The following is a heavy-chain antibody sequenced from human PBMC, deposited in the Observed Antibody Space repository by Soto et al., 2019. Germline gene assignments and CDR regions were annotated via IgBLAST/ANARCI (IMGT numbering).Heavy chain of an antibody. J-gene: IGHJ5*02. V-gene: IGHV3-33*01. D-gene: IGHD5-18*01. CDR2: IWYDGSNK. Sequence: VQLVESGGGVVQPGRSLRLSCAASGFTFSSYGMHWVRQAPGKGLEWVAVIWYDGSNKYYADSVKGRFTISRDNSKNTLYLQMNSLRAEDTAVYYCAREPVRGYSYGLRGWFDPWGQGTLVTVSS. CDR3: AREPVRGYSYGLRGWFDP. CDR1: GFTFSSYG.